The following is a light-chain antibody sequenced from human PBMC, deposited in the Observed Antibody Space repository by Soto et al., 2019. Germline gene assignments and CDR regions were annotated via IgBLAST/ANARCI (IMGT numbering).Light chain of an antibody. CDR1: SSDVGAYTY. Sequence: QSALTQPASVSGSPGQSITLSCTGTSSDVGAYTYISWYQQKPGTAPKLLIYEVSNRPSGVSNRFSGSKSGNAASLTISGLQADDEADYYCSSYASDTTVLFGGGTKVTVL. CDR2: EVS. V-gene: IGLV2-14*01. CDR3: SSYASDTTVL. J-gene: IGLJ2*01.